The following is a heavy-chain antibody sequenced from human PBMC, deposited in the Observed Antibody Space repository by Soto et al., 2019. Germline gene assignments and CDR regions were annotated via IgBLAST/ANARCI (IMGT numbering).Heavy chain of an antibody. CDR3: ARAEAAGFDYHYGMDV. Sequence: TLVNPTQTLTLTCTFSGFSLSTGGVGVGWIRQPPGKALEWLALIYRDDDKRYSPSLKSRLTVTKDTSKNQVVLTMTNMDPVDTATYYCARAEAAGFDYHYGMDVWGQGTTVTVSS. CDR2: IYRDDDK. CDR1: GFSLSTGGVG. J-gene: IGHJ6*02. D-gene: IGHD2-15*01. V-gene: IGHV2-5*02.